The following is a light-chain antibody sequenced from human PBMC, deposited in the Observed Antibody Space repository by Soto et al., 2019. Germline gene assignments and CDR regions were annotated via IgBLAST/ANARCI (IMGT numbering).Light chain of an antibody. V-gene: IGKV1-39*01. CDR1: QSIRSY. CDR2: AAS. Sequence: DIQMTQSPSSLSAFVGDRVTITCRASQSIRSYLNWYQQKPGKAPKLQIYAASSLQSGGPSRFCGSGCAADFALTISSLQPEDFATYYCKQSYSTPLTLSGGTKVHIK. J-gene: IGKJ4*01. CDR3: KQSYSTPLT.